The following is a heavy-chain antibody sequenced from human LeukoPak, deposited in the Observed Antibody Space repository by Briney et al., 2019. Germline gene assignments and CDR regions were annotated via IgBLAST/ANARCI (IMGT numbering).Heavy chain of an antibody. Sequence: GGSLRLSCAASGFTVSSNYMSWVRQAPGKGLEWVSSISSSSSYIYYADSVKGRFTISRDNAKNSLYLQMNSLRAEDTAVYYCAREADCSSTSCYAPYYYYGMDVWGQGTTVTVSS. CDR2: ISSSSSYI. J-gene: IGHJ6*02. D-gene: IGHD2-2*01. CDR1: GFTVSSNY. CDR3: AREADCSSTSCYAPYYYYGMDV. V-gene: IGHV3-21*01.